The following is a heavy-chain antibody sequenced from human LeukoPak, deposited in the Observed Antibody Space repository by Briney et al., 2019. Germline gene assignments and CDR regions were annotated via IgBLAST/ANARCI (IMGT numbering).Heavy chain of an antibody. J-gene: IGHJ6*03. CDR2: ISAYNGNT. Sequence: ASVKVSCKASGYTFTSYGISWVRQAPGQGLEWMGWISAYNGNTNYAQKLQGRVTMTTDTSTGTAYMELRSLRSDDTAVYYCARDHGSGSFNYYYYYMDVWGKGTTVTASS. CDR1: GYTFTSYG. V-gene: IGHV1-18*01. D-gene: IGHD3-3*01. CDR3: ARDHGSGSFNYYYYYMDV.